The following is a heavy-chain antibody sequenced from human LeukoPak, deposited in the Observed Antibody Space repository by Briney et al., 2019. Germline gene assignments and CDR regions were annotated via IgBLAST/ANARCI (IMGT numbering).Heavy chain of an antibody. CDR3: AKDIQLST. CDR2: ITASSGNT. CDR1: GFTFSSHA. J-gene: IGHJ3*01. Sequence: GGSLRLSCAVSGFTFSSHAMSWVRQAPGKGLEWVSVITASSGNTFYADSAKGRFTISRDNSKNTLSLQMNSLRVEDTAMYFCAKDIQLSTWGLGTMVTVSS. D-gene: IGHD5-24*01. V-gene: IGHV3-23*01.